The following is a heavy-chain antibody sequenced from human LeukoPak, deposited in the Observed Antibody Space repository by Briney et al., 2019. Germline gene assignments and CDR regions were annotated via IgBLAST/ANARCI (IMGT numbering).Heavy chain of an antibody. CDR3: ARVGDYSPRGWFDP. V-gene: IGHV1-46*01. Sequence: EASVKVSCKASGYTFTSYYIHWVRQAPGQGLEWMGIINPSGGSTTYAQKFQGRVTMTRDMSTRTLCMELSSLRSEDTAFYYCARVGDYSPRGWFDPWGQGTLVTVSS. J-gene: IGHJ5*02. CDR1: GYTFTSYY. CDR2: INPSGGST. D-gene: IGHD4-11*01.